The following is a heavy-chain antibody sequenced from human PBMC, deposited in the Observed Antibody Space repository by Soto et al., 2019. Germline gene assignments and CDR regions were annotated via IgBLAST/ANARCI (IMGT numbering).Heavy chain of an antibody. CDR1: GGTFSSYA. J-gene: IGHJ5*02. CDR2: IIPIFGTA. D-gene: IGHD2-15*01. CDR3: ARSYCSGGSCYRWFDP. Sequence: QVQLVQSGAEVKKPGSSVKVSCKASGGTFSSYAISWVRQAPGQGLEWMGGIIPIFGTANYAQKFQGRVTITADESTSTAYMELSSLRAEDTAVYYCARSYCSGGSCYRWFDPWGQGTLVTVSS. V-gene: IGHV1-69*12.